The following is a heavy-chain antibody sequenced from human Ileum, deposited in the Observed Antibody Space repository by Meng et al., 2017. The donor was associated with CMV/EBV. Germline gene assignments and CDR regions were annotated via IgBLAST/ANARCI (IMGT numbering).Heavy chain of an antibody. CDR1: GGSISSGTYY. D-gene: IGHD6-13*01. Sequence: QLQESGPGLVTPSENLSLTCTVTGGSISSGTYYWAWIRQSPGKGLEWIGSIYYSGSTYDNPSLKSRVTMSVDTFKNQFSLKLTSVTAADTAVYYCAGDWGPYSSRGYFDPWGQGTLVTVSS. J-gene: IGHJ5*02. CDR3: AGDWGPYSSRGYFDP. CDR2: IYYSGST. V-gene: IGHV4-39*07.